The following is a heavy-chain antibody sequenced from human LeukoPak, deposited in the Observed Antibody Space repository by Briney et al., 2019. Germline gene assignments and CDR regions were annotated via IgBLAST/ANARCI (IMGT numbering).Heavy chain of an antibody. CDR2: INPNSGGT. J-gene: IGHJ4*02. Sequence: ASVKVSCKASGYTFTGYYMHWVRQAPGQGLEWMGWINPNSGGTNYAQKFQGRVTMTRDTSISTAYMELSRLRSDDMAVYYCARDDYGTMVRGVIIGTIDYWGQGTLVTVSS. CDR1: GYTFTGYY. D-gene: IGHD3-10*01. CDR3: ARDDYGTMVRGVIIGTIDY. V-gene: IGHV1-2*02.